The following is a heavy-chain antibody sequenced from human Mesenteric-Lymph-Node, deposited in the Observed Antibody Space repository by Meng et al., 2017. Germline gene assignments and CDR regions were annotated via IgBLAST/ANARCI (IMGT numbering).Heavy chain of an antibody. D-gene: IGHD6-19*01. Sequence: ASVKVSCKASGYTFTSYYMHWVRQAPGQGLEWMGIINPSGGSTSYAQKFQGRVTMTRDTSISTAYMELSRLRSDDTAVYYCASLIAVAGTFTDAFDIWGQGTMVTVSS. J-gene: IGHJ3*02. CDR2: INPSGGST. V-gene: IGHV1-46*01. CDR1: GYTFTSYY. CDR3: ASLIAVAGTFTDAFDI.